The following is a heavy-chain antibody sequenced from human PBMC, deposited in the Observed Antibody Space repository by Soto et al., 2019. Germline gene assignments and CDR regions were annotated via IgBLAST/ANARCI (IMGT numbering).Heavy chain of an antibody. CDR1: GYTLTMYA. V-gene: IGHV1-3*04. Sequence: ASVKVSCKASGYTLTMYAMHWVRQAPGQRLEWMGWINSGNGDTIYSQKFQGRVTLTRDTSASTAYMALSSLRSEDTAVYYCAGPGVAYDAFDIWGQGTMVTVSS. CDR3: AGPGVAYDAFDI. J-gene: IGHJ3*02. D-gene: IGHD3-3*01. CDR2: INSGNGDT.